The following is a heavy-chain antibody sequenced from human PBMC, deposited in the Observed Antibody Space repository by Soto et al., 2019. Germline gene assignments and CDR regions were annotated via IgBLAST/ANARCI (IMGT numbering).Heavy chain of an antibody. CDR2: INHSGST. CDR3: ARAPPSYDYVWGSYRPDAFDV. V-gene: IGHV4-34*01. J-gene: IGHJ3*01. Sequence: QVQQQQWGAGLLKPSETLSLTCAVYGGSFSNHYWGWIRQPPGKGLEWIGEINHSGSTNYNPSLKSRVTISVDTSKTQFSLKLSSVTAADTAVYYCARAPPSYDYVWGSYRPDAFDVWGQGTMVTVSS. CDR1: GGSFSNHY. D-gene: IGHD3-16*02.